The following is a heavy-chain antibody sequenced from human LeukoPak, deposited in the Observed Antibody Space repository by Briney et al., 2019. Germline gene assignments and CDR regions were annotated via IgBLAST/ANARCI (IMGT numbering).Heavy chain of an antibody. V-gene: IGHV3-23*01. CDR2: ISGSGGST. D-gene: IGHD3-10*01. CDR3: AKAHITMVRGVIGPFDY. CDR1: GFTFSSYS. Sequence: PGGSLRLSCAASGFTFSSYSMNWVRQAPGKGLEWVSAISGSGGSTYYADSVKGRFTISRDNSKNTLYLQMNSLRAEDTAVYYCAKAHITMVRGVIGPFDYWGQGTLVTVSS. J-gene: IGHJ4*02.